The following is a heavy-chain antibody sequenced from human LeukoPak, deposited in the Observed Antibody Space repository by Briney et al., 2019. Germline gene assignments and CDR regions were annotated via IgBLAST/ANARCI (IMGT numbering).Heavy chain of an antibody. J-gene: IGHJ4*02. CDR2: ISYDGSNK. D-gene: IGHD1-26*01. CDR3: ARDLLGDNDY. V-gene: IGHV3-30-3*01. CDR1: GFSFSSYP. Sequence: GGSLRLSCVASGFSFSSYPMNWVRQAPGKGLEWVAVISYDGSNKYYADSVKGRFTISRDNSKNTLYLQMNSLRAEDTAVYYCARDLLGDNDYWGQGTLVTVSS.